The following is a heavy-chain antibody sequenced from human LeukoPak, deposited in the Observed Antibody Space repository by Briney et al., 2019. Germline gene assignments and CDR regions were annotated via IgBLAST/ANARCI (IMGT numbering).Heavy chain of an antibody. CDR2: IYTSGST. V-gene: IGHV4-4*07. Sequence: PSETLSLTCTVSGGSISSYYWSWIRQPAGKGLEWIGRIYTSGSTNYNPSLKSRVTMSVDTSKNQFSLKLSSVTAADTAVYYCARFSPRAMGNYLDFWGQGTLVTVSS. D-gene: IGHD7-27*01. CDR3: ARFSPRAMGNYLDF. J-gene: IGHJ4*02. CDR1: GGSISSYY.